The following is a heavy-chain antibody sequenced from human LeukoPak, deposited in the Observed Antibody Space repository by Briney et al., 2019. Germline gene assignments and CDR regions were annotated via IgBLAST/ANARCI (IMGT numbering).Heavy chain of an antibody. Sequence: SETLSLTCTVSGGSISSDYWSWIRQPPGKGLEWIGHIYYSGSTNYNPSLKSRVTISVDTSKNQFSLRLRSVTAADTAVYYCARLIPYYFDYWGQGILVTVSS. CDR2: IYYSGST. V-gene: IGHV4-59*01. CDR1: GGSISSDY. CDR3: ARLIPYYFDY. J-gene: IGHJ4*02.